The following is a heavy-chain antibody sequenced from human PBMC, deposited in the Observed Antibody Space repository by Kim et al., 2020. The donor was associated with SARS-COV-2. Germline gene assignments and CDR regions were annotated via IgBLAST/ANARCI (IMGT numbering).Heavy chain of an antibody. J-gene: IGHJ6*02. CDR2: FDPEDGET. Sequence: ASVKVSCKVSGYTLTELSMHWVRQAPGKGLEWMGGFDPEDGETIYAQKFQGRVTMTEDTSTDTAYMELSSLRSEDTAVYYCATAAPIVVVPAAEQYYYYYGMDVWGQGTTVTVAS. D-gene: IGHD2-2*01. CDR3: ATAAPIVVVPAAEQYYYYYGMDV. CDR1: GYTLTELS. V-gene: IGHV1-24*01.